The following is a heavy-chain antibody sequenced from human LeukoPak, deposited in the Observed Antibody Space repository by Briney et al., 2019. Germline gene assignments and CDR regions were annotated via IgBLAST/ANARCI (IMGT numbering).Heavy chain of an antibody. CDR1: GFTFGSYW. Sequence: GGSLRLSCAASGFTFGSYWMNWVRQVPGKGLEWVANIKEGGSEKYYVDSAKGRFTISRDNAKNSLFLQMNSLRAEDTAVYYCARDPSSLRDSFDYWGQGTLVTVSS. CDR2: IKEGGSEK. CDR3: ARDPSSLRDSFDY. V-gene: IGHV3-7*01. J-gene: IGHJ4*02.